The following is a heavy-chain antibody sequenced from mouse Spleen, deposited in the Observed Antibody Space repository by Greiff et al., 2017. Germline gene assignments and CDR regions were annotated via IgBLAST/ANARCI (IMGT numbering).Heavy chain of an antibody. D-gene: IGHD5-2*01. V-gene: IGHV1-66*01. CDR1: GYSFTSYY. J-gene: IGHJ1*01. Sequence: QVQLQQSGPELVKPGASVKISCKASGYSFTSYYIHWVKQRPGQGLEWIGWIYPGSGNTQYNEKFKGKATLTADTSSSTAYMQLSSLTSEDSAVYYCARDRNTGAGYFDVWGAGTTFTVSS. CDR2: IYPGSGNT. CDR3: ARDRNTGAGYFDV.